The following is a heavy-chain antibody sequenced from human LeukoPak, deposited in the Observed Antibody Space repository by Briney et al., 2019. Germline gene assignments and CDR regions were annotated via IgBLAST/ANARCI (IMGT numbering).Heavy chain of an antibody. CDR3: ARDLNYYDSSGLGRYFDY. D-gene: IGHD3-22*01. CDR1: GGSISSYY. Sequence: SETLSLTCTVSGGSISSYYWSWIRQPAGKGLEWIGRIYTSGSTNYNPSLKSRVTMSVDTSKNQFSLKLSSVTAADTAVYYCARDLNYYDSSGLGRYFDYWGQGTLVTVSS. J-gene: IGHJ4*02. CDR2: IYTSGST. V-gene: IGHV4-4*07.